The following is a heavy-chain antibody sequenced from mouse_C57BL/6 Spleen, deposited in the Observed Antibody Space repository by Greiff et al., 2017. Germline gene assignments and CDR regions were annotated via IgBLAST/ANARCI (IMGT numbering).Heavy chain of an antibody. J-gene: IGHJ4*01. Sequence: VQLQQPGAELVRPGSSVKLSCKASGYTFTSYWMDWVKQRPGQGLEWIGNIYPSDSETHYNQKFKDKATLTVDKSSSTAYMQPSSLTSEDSAVYYCARGRLRRGGPYAMDYWGQGTSVTVSS. CDR3: ARGRLRRGGPYAMDY. D-gene: IGHD2-4*01. CDR1: GYTFTSYW. V-gene: IGHV1-61*01. CDR2: IYPSDSET.